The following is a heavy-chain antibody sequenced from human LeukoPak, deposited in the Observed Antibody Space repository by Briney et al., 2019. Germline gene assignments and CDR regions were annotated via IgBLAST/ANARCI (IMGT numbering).Heavy chain of an antibody. D-gene: IGHD5-12*01. CDR1: GGSISSGDYY. J-gene: IGHJ4*02. CDR3: ARVGAGFRVASFDY. Sequence: SETLSLTCTVSGGSISSGDYYWSWIRQPPGKSLEWIGYIYYSGSTYYNPSLKSRVIISVDKSKNQFSLKLSSVTAADTAVYYCARVGAGFRVASFDYWGQGTLVTVSS. V-gene: IGHV4-30-4*01. CDR2: IYYSGST.